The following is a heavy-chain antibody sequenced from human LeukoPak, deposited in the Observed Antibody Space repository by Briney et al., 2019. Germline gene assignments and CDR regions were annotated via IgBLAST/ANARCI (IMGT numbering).Heavy chain of an antibody. CDR2: INPNSGGT. V-gene: IGHV1-2*02. CDR3: ARGANSGDYAAFDI. Sequence: ASVKVSCKASGYTFTGYYMHWVRQAPGQGLEWMGWINPNSGGTNYAQKFQGRVTMTRDTSISTAYMELSRLRSDDTAMYYCARGANSGDYAAFDIWGQGTMVTVSS. CDR1: GYTFTGYY. J-gene: IGHJ3*02. D-gene: IGHD4-17*01.